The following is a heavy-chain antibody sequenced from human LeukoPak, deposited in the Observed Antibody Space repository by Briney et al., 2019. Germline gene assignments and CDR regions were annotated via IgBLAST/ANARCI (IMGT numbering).Heavy chain of an antibody. J-gene: IGHJ4*02. CDR1: GGSVSSGSYY. V-gene: IGHV4-61*01. D-gene: IGHD6-6*01. Sequence: SETLSLTCTVSGGSVSSGSYYWSWIRQPPGKGLEWIGYIYYSGSTNYNPSLKSRVTISVHTSKNQFSLKLSSVTAADTAVYYCARDRTSSSSGGGFDYWGQGTLVTVSS. CDR2: IYYSGST. CDR3: ARDRTSSSSGGGFDY.